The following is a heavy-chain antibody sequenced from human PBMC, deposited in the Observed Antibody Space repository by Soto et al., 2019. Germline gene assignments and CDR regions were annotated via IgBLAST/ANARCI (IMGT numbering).Heavy chain of an antibody. J-gene: IGHJ6*02. Sequence: ASVKVSCKASGYTFTGYYMHWVQQAPGQGLEWMGWINPNSGGTNYAQKFQGRVTMTRDTSISTAYMELSRLRSDDTAVYYCADEGYCSSTSCYRGNGMDGWGHGTTVTVSS. CDR2: INPNSGGT. CDR1: GYTFTGYY. D-gene: IGHD2-2*01. CDR3: ADEGYCSSTSCYRGNGMDG. V-gene: IGHV1-2*02.